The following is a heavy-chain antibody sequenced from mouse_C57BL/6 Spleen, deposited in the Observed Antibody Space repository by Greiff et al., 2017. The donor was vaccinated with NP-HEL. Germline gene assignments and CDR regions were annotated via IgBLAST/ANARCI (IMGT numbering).Heavy chain of an antibody. CDR3: TRITTVVRDAMDY. CDR1: GYTFTDYE. D-gene: IGHD1-1*01. V-gene: IGHV1-15*01. CDR2: IDPETGGT. Sequence: VQLQQSGAELVRPGASVTLSCKASGYTFTDYEMHWVKQTPVHGLEWIGAIDPETGGTAYNQKFKGKAILTADKSSSTAYMELRSLTSEDSAVYYCTRITTVVRDAMDYWGQGTSVTVSS. J-gene: IGHJ4*01.